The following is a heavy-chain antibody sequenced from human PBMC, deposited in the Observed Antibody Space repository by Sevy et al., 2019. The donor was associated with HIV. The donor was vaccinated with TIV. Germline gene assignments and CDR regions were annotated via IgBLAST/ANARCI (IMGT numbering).Heavy chain of an antibody. V-gene: IGHV4-34*01. CDR2: IKHSGST. J-gene: IGHJ4*02. CDR1: VGSFSGYY. CDR3: ARVTMDRDGYNYMDY. Sequence: SDTLSLTCAVYVGSFSGYYWNWIRQPPGKGLEWIGEIKHSGSTDYNPSLKSRVTISVDTSKNQFSLKLKSVTAADTAVYYCARVTMDRDGYNYMDYWGQGTLVTVSS. D-gene: IGHD5-12*01.